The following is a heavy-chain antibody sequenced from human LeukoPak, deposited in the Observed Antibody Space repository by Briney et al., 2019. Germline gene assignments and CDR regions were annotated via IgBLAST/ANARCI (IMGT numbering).Heavy chain of an antibody. D-gene: IGHD1-7*01. CDR1: GFRFSSQW. CDR3: ADLGTSD. J-gene: IGHJ4*02. V-gene: IGHV3-7*01. Sequence: GGSLRLSCAVSGFRFSSQWMTWVRQAPGTGLEWVATINSDGSAKYHVDSVKGRFTISRDNAKNLVYLQMSILRAEDTAVYYCADLGTSDCGQGTLVTVSS. CDR2: INSDGSAK.